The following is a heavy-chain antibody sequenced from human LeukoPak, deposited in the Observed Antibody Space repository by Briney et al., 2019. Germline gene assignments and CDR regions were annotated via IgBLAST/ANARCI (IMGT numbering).Heavy chain of an antibody. V-gene: IGHV3-74*01. CDR1: GFTFSRYS. D-gene: IGHD6-6*01. CDR3: AKSSSSSGYEWFDP. Sequence: GGSLRLSCAASGFTFSRYSMHWVRQAPGKGLVWVSHVNSDGSGTDYADSVKGRFTISRDNAKNTLYLRMNSLRAEDTAVYYCAKSSSSSGYEWFDPWGQETLVTVSS. J-gene: IGHJ5*02. CDR2: VNSDGSGT.